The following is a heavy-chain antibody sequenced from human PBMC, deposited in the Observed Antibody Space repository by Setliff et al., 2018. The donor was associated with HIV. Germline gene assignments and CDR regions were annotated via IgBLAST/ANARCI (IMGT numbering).Heavy chain of an antibody. Sequence: AASVKVSCKASGYTFTDYGISWVRQAPGQGLEWMGWINTHSGYTNYAQNVQGRVTVTMDTSTSTAYMELRSLKSDDTAVYYCARGKTWLRFLDYWGQGTLVTVSS. CDR1: GYTFTDYG. V-gene: IGHV1-18*01. D-gene: IGHD5-12*01. J-gene: IGHJ4*02. CDR3: ARGKTWLRFLDY. CDR2: INTHSGYT.